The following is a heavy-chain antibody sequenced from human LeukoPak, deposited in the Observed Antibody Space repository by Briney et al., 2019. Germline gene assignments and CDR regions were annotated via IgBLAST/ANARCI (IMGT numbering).Heavy chain of an antibody. CDR2: IYYSGST. J-gene: IGHJ5*02. CDR1: GGSVSSGSYY. CDR3: AREDGSGSWEPNWFDL. D-gene: IGHD3-10*01. Sequence: SETLSLTCTVSGGSVSSGSYYWSWIRQPPGKGLEWIGYIYYSGSTNYNPSLKSRVTISVDTSKNQFSLKLSSVTAADTAVYYCAREDGSGSWEPNWFDLWGQGTLVTVSS. V-gene: IGHV4-61*01.